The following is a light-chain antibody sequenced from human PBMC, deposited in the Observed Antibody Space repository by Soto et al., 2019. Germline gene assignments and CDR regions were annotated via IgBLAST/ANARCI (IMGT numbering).Light chain of an antibody. CDR2: AAS. Sequence: DIQMTQSPSSLSASVGDRVTITCRASKIISSYLNWYQHKPGKAPKLLIYAASRLQSGVPSRFSGSGSGTDFTLTISSLQPEDFAAYYCQQSYSTPWTFGQGTKV. V-gene: IGKV1-39*01. J-gene: IGKJ1*01. CDR1: KIISSY. CDR3: QQSYSTPWT.